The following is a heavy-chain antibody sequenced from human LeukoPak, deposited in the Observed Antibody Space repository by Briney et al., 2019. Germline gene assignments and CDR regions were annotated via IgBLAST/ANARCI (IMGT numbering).Heavy chain of an antibody. CDR1: GFTFSSYA. D-gene: IGHD4-17*01. CDR3: AKDHGGDYGDYVEAFDI. CDR2: ISGSGGST. Sequence: GGSLRLSCAASGFTFSSYAMSWVRQAPGKGLEWVSAISGSGGSTYYADSVKGRFTISRDNSKNTLYLQMNSLRAEDTAVYYCAKDHGGDYGDYVEAFDIWGQGTMVTVSS. J-gene: IGHJ3*02. V-gene: IGHV3-23*01.